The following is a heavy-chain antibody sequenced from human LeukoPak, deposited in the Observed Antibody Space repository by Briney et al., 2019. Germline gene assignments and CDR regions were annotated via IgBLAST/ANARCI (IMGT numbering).Heavy chain of an antibody. V-gene: IGHV1-69*05. CDR1: GGTFSSYA. J-gene: IGHJ4*02. Sequence: GSSVKVSCKASGGTFSSYAISWVRQAPGQGLEWMGVINPRSGSTTYAQNFQGTVTMTRDTSTSTVYVELSSLRSEDTAVYYCAREGDAYKDFDYWGQGTLVTVSS. CDR3: AREGDAYKDFDY. D-gene: IGHD5-24*01. CDR2: INPRSGST.